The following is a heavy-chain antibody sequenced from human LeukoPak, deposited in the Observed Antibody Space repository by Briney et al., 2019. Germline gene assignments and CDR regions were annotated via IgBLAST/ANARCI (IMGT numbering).Heavy chain of an antibody. V-gene: IGHV1-46*04. CDR1: GYSFLNHD. J-gene: IGHJ3*02. CDR2: ISHRGHST. Sequence: ASVKVSCKASGYSFLNHDIHWVRQVPGQGLEWLGFISHRGHSTTHAQRLQGRASVTRDTSTSTVYMELNSLRSDDTAVYYCASPLRYFDWLMFYDAFDIWGQGTMVTVSS. D-gene: IGHD3-9*01. CDR3: ASPLRYFDWLMFYDAFDI.